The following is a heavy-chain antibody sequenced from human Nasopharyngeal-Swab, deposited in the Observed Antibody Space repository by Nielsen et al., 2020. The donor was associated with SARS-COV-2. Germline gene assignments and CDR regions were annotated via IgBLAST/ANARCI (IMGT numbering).Heavy chain of an antibody. CDR1: GGSISSYY. D-gene: IGHD5-18*01. J-gene: IGHJ6*03. Sequence: SETLSLSCTVSGGSISSYYWSWIRQPPGKGLEWIGYIYYSGSTNYNPSLKSRVTISVDTSKNQFSLKLSSVTAADTAVYYCARTIGASRGYSYGSYYYMDVWGKGTTATVSS. V-gene: IGHV4-59*01. CDR2: IYYSGST. CDR3: ARTIGASRGYSYGSYYYMDV.